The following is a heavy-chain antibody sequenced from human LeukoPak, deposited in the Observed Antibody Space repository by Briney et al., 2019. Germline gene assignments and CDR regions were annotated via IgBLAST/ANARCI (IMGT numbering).Heavy chain of an antibody. V-gene: IGHV1-2*02. CDR1: GYTFTVYY. D-gene: IGHD1-26*01. CDR2: INAKNGGT. CDR3: ARVTSGTYHY. J-gene: IGHJ4*02. Sequence: ASVKVSCKASGYTFTVYYLHWVRQAPGQGLERMGWINAKNGGTEYAQKFQGRVTLTRDTSISTAYMVLTSLRYDDTAVYYCARVTSGTYHYWGQGTLVTISS.